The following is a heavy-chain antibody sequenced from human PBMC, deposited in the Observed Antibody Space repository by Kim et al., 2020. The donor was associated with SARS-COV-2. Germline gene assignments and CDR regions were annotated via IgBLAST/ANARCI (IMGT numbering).Heavy chain of an antibody. Sequence: GATFDADAVKGRFTISGDTSKNTVSLQRNSRRAEDTAVYYCARGHVADWGQGTLVTVSS. D-gene: IGHD5-12*01. J-gene: IGHJ4*02. CDR3: ARGHVAD. CDR2: GAT. V-gene: IGHV3-23*01.